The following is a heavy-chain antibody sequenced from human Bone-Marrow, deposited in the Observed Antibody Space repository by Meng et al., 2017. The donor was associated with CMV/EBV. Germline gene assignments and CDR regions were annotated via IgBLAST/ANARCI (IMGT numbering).Heavy chain of an antibody. V-gene: IGHV3-73*01. Sequence: GGSLRLSCAASGFTFSGSAILWVRQASGKGLEWVGRIRRKTNNYATSYAASVKGRFTIFRDDSKNMAYLQMSSLKTEDTAIYYCTTRIAVAVGLNDFWGQGALVTVSS. CDR2: IRRKTNNYAT. D-gene: IGHD6-19*01. CDR1: GFTFSGSA. CDR3: TTRIAVAVGLNDF. J-gene: IGHJ4*02.